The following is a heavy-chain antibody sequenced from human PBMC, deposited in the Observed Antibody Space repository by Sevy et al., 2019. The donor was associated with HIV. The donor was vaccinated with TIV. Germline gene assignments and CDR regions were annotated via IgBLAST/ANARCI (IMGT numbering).Heavy chain of an antibody. CDR3: ARLSVYYYDSSGYYTTGHAFDI. J-gene: IGHJ3*02. D-gene: IGHD3-22*01. V-gene: IGHV3-53*01. CDR2: IYSGDST. CDR1: GFSVSNSY. Sequence: GGSLRLSCAASGFSVSNSYMSWVRQAPGKGLQWVSVIYSGDSTYYTDSVKGRFTISRDNSKNTLYLQMNSLRAEDTAVYYCARLSVYYYDSSGYYTTGHAFDIWGQGTMVNVSS.